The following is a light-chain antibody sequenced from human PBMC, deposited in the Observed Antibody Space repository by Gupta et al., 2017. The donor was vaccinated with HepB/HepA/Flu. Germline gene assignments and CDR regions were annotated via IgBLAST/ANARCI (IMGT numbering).Light chain of an antibody. Sequence: DIQMTQSPSSLSASVGDRVTITCQASQDISNYLNWYQQKPGKAPKLLIYDASNLETGVPSRFSGSGSGTDFTFTISSLQPEDIATYYCRQYDNLPITFGRGTRLEIK. CDR2: DAS. J-gene: IGKJ5*01. CDR3: RQYDNLPIT. CDR1: QDISNY. V-gene: IGKV1-33*01.